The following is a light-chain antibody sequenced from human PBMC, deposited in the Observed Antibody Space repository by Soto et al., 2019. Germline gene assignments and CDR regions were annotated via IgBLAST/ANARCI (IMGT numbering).Light chain of an antibody. Sequence: APLSLSAGERATLSCRASQSVGSYLAWYQHKPGQAPRLLISGASTGATGIPARFSGSGSGTEFTLTISCLQSEDCAIYYCQQYHTWPITFGGGTKVDI. V-gene: IGKV3-15*01. CDR3: QQYHTWPIT. CDR1: QSVGSY. CDR2: GAS. J-gene: IGKJ4*01.